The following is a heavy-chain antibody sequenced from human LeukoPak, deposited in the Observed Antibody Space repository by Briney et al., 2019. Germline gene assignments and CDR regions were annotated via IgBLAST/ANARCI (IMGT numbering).Heavy chain of an antibody. CDR2: ISSSGSTI. J-gene: IGHJ4*02. CDR3: ERERTPKPCYGSGSYVRYYDL. CDR1: GLTVIYYY. D-gene: IGHD3-10*01. Sequence: PGGSLRLSCSASGLTVIYYYMNWIRQAPGKGVEWVPFISSSGSTIFYADSVNGRFPISRDSTKKSLAVQMNSLRADDRGVYYGERERTPKPCYGSGSYVRYYDLWGRGTLVTVSS. V-gene: IGHV3-11*04.